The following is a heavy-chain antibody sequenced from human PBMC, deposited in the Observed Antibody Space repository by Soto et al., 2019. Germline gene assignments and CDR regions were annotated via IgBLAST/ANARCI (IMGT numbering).Heavy chain of an antibody. CDR1: GFTFSNYW. D-gene: IGHD3-22*01. Sequence: EVQLVESGGGLVQPGGSLRLSCAVSGFTFSNYWMNWVRQAPGKGPEWVANIRPDGSAKFYVDSVKGRFTISRDNSKNTLYLQMNSLRAEDTAVYYCARDFAMIVVAYAFDIWGQGTMVTVSS. CDR2: IRPDGSAK. CDR3: ARDFAMIVVAYAFDI. J-gene: IGHJ3*02. V-gene: IGHV3-7*01.